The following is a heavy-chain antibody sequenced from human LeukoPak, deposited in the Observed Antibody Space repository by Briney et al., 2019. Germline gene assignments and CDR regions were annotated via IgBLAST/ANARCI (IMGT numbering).Heavy chain of an antibody. CDR3: AKDSRYCSGGSCYLDFYYYYMDV. CDR1: GFTFSSYG. D-gene: IGHD2-15*01. V-gene: IGHV3-30*02. Sequence: PGGSLRLSCAASGFTFSSYGMHWVRQAPGKGLEWVAFIRYDGSYKYYADSVKGRFTISRDNSKTTLFLQMNSLRAEDTAAYYCAKDSRYCSGGSCYLDFYYYYMDVWAKGTTVTISS. CDR2: IRYDGSYK. J-gene: IGHJ6*03.